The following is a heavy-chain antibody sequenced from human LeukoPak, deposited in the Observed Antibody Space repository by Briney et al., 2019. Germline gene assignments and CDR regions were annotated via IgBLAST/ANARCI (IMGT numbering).Heavy chain of an antibody. CDR2: MNPNSGGT. CDR1: GYTFTSYY. V-gene: IGHV1-2*02. Sequence: ASVKVSCKASGYTFTSYYMHWVRQAPGQGLEWMGWMNPNSGGTNYAQKFQGRVTMTRDTSISTAYMELSRLRSDDTAVYYCARDPGLSIAAAGTFGYWGQGTLVTVSS. CDR3: ARDPGLSIAAAGTFGY. D-gene: IGHD6-13*01. J-gene: IGHJ4*02.